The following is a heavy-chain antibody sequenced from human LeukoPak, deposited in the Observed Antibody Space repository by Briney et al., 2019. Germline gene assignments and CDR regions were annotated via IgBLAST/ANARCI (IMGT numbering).Heavy chain of an antibody. CDR2: ISGSGGST. J-gene: IGHJ4*02. D-gene: IGHD5-18*01. CDR3: AKVRARYSYGLGLVDY. Sequence: GGSLRLSCAASGFTFSSYAMSWVRQAPGKGLEWVSAISGSGGSTYYADSVKGRFTISRDNSKNTLYLQMNSLGAEDTAVYYCAKVRARYSYGLGLVDYWGQGTLVTVSS. CDR1: GFTFSSYA. V-gene: IGHV3-23*01.